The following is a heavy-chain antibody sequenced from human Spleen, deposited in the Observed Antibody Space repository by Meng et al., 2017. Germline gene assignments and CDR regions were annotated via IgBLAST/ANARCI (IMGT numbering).Heavy chain of an antibody. V-gene: IGHV4-38-2*02. CDR3: ARESNAAAGIWGNYYYYYGMDV. J-gene: IGHJ6*02. Sequence: SETLSLTCAVSGYSISSGYYWGWIRQPPGKGLEWIGSIYHSGSTYYNPSLKSRVTISVDTSKNQFSLKLSSVTAADTAVYYCARESNAAAGIWGNYYYYYGMDVWGQGTTVTVSS. CDR2: IYHSGST. D-gene: IGHD6-13*01. CDR1: GYSISSGYY.